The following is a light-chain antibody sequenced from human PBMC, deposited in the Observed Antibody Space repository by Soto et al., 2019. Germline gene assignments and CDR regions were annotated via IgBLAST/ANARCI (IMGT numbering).Light chain of an antibody. J-gene: IGKJ1*01. V-gene: IGKV2-30*02. CDR1: QSLIHSDGNTY. CDR3: MQGTPWPWT. CDR2: QVS. Sequence: DVVMTQSPLSLPVTLGQPASISCRSSQSLIHSDGNTYLNWFQQRPGQSPRRLIYQVSDRDSGVPDRFSGSGSGTDFTLKISRVEAEDVGGYYCMQGTPWPWTFGQGTEVEIK.